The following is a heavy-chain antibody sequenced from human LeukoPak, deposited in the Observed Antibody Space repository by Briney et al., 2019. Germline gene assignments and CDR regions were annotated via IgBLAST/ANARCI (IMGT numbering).Heavy chain of an antibody. CDR2: IYYSGST. CDR3: ARGGWTTYFFFDL. J-gene: IGHJ2*01. CDR1: GGSISSSYY. D-gene: IGHD2/OR15-2a*01. Sequence: TSETLSLTCTVSGGSISSSYYWGWIRQPPGKGLEWIGSIYYSGSTYYNPSLKSRVTISVDTSKNQFSLKLRSVTAADTAVYYCARGGWTTYFFFDLWGRGTLVTVSS. V-gene: IGHV4-39*01.